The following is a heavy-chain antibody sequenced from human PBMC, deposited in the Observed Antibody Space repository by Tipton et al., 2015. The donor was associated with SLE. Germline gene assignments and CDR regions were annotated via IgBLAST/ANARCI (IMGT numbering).Heavy chain of an antibody. J-gene: IGHJ4*02. D-gene: IGHD4-23*01. CDR1: GGSIYSYY. Sequence: TLSLTCTVSGGSIYSYYCTWMRQPPGRGLEYLGYILYPGTTDYNPSLRSRVTMSQDTSKNQFSLKLTSVTAADTAVYYCARQGRRVTDYWGQGTLVTVSS. V-gene: IGHV4-59*08. CDR3: ARQGRRVTDY. CDR2: ILYPGTT.